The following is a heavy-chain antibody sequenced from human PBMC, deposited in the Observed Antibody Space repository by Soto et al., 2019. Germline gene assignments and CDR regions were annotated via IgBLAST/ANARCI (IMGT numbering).Heavy chain of an antibody. J-gene: IGHJ4*02. V-gene: IGHV4-59*08. Sequence: QVQLQASGPGLVKPSETLSLTCTVSGSSISSYYWIWIRQPPGKGLEWIGYIYYSGSINYNPSLKSRVTISVDTTKKHVSLKLSSVTAADTALYYCARHGKANGGGVFVSWGMGTLVTVS. D-gene: IGHD7-27*01. CDR2: IYYSGSI. CDR3: ARHGKANGGGVFVS. CDR1: GSSISSYY.